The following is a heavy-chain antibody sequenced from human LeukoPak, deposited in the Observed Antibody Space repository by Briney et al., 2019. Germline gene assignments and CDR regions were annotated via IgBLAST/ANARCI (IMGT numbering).Heavy chain of an antibody. CDR3: ARESGSGWDVDY. Sequence: ASETLSLTCAVYGGSFSGYYWSWIRQPPGKGLEWIGEINHSGSTNYNPSLKSRVTISVDTSKNQFSLKLSSVTAADTAVYYCARESGSGWDVDYWGQGTLVTVSS. D-gene: IGHD6-19*01. CDR2: INHSGST. CDR1: GGSFSGYY. J-gene: IGHJ4*02. V-gene: IGHV4-34*01.